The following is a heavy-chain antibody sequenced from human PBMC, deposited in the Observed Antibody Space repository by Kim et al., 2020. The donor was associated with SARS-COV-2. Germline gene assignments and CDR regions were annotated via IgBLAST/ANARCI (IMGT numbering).Heavy chain of an antibody. D-gene: IGHD3-22*01. CDR2: ISSSGSTI. Sequence: GGSLRLSCAASGFTFSSYEMNWVRQAPGKGLEWVSYISSSGSTIYYADSVKGRFTISRDNAKNSLYLQMNSLRAEDTAVYYCAREDSSGYYLDYWGQGTLVTVAS. CDR1: GFTFSSYE. V-gene: IGHV3-48*03. J-gene: IGHJ4*02. CDR3: AREDSSGYYLDY.